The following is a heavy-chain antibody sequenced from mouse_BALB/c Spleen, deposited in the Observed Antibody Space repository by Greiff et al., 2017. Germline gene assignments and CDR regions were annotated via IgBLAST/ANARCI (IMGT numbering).Heavy chain of an antibody. CDR3: ARYWAARATYGMDY. D-gene: IGHD3-1*01. CDR2: ISYSGST. V-gene: IGHV3-8*02. Sequence: EVKLMESGPSLVKPSQTLSLTCSVTGDSITSGYWNWIRKFPGNKLEYMGYISYSGSTYYNPSLKSRISITRDTSKNQYYLQLNSVTTEDTATYYCARYWAARATYGMDYWGQGTSVTVSS. J-gene: IGHJ4*01. CDR1: GDSITSGY.